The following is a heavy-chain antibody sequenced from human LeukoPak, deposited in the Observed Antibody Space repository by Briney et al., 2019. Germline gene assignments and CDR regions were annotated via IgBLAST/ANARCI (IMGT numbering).Heavy chain of an antibody. CDR3: ASFEVQLITVVAASQDY. D-gene: IGHD2-15*01. J-gene: IGHJ4*02. CDR1: GYTFTGYY. CDR2: INPNSGGT. V-gene: IGHV1-2*02. Sequence: SVKVSCKASGYTFTGYYMHWVRQAPGQGLEWMGWINPNSGGTNYAQKFQGRVTMTRDTSISTAYMELSRLRSDDTAVYYRASFEVQLITVVAASQDYWGQGTLVTVSS.